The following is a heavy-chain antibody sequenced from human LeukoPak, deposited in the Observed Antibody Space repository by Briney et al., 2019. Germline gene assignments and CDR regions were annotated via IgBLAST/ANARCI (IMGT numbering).Heavy chain of an antibody. Sequence: GGSLRLSCAASGFTFNTYAMSWVRQAPGKGLEWVSAISGSGGSTYYADSVKGRFTISRDNSKNTLYLQMNSLRAEDTAVYYCARTTTGSNGCFDYWGQGTLVTVSS. D-gene: IGHD4-17*01. CDR1: GFTFNTYA. J-gene: IGHJ4*02. CDR2: ISGSGGST. CDR3: ARTTTGSNGCFDY. V-gene: IGHV3-23*01.